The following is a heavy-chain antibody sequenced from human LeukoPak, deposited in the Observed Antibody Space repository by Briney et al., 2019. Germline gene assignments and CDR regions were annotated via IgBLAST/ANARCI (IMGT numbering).Heavy chain of an antibody. J-gene: IGHJ4*02. D-gene: IGHD3-16*01. CDR3: ARDVNWGFDF. V-gene: IGHV3-48*04. Sequence: GVSLRLYGVGSGFTFSDYPMNWVRQAPGKGLEWVSNLRGSGSGSGSGTYYADSVKGRFTISRDDAKNSVYLQMNSLRVEDTAFYYCARDVNWGFDFWGQGALVTVSS. CDR1: GFTFSDYP. CDR2: LRGSGSGSGSGT.